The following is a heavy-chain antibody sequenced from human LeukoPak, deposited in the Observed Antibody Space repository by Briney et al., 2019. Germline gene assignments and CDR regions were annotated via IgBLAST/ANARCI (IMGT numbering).Heavy chain of an antibody. J-gene: IGHJ3*02. Sequence: KPSETLSLTCTVSGGSLSNHYWNWIRHPAGTGPEYIGRIFHTGSTNYNPSLKSRVTMSVDTSSNQFSLNLTSVTAADTAVYYCARGPLGGESFDIWGQGTMVTVSS. CDR2: IFHTGST. CDR3: ARGPLGGESFDI. V-gene: IGHV4-4*07. D-gene: IGHD3-16*01. CDR1: GGSLSNHY.